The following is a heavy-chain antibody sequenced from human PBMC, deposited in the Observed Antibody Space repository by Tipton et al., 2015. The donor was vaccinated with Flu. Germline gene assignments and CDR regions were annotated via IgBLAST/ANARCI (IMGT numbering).Heavy chain of an antibody. CDR3: ARYSYYDSSGYYYYGMDV. V-gene: IGHV4-59*01. Sequence: LRLSCTVSGGSISSYHWSWIRQPPGKGLEWIGYIYYSGSTNYNPSLKSRVTISVDTSKNQFSLKLSSVTSADTAVYYCARYSYYDSSGYYYYGMDVLGQGTTVTVSS. CDR2: IYYSGST. CDR1: GGSISSYH. J-gene: IGHJ6*02. D-gene: IGHD3-22*01.